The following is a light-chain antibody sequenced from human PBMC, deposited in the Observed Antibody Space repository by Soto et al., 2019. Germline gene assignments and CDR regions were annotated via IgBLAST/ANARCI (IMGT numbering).Light chain of an antibody. Sequence: EIVLTQSPATLSLSPGERATLSCRASQSVSSYLAWYQQKPGQAPRLLIYDASNRATRIPARFSGSGSGTDFTLTISSLEPEDFAIYYCQQRSNWPTWTFGHGTKVEIK. CDR3: QQRSNWPTWT. V-gene: IGKV3-11*01. CDR1: QSVSSY. J-gene: IGKJ1*01. CDR2: DAS.